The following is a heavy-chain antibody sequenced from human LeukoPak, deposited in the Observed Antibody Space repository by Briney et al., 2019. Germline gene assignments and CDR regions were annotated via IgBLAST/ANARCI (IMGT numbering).Heavy chain of an antibody. CDR3: ARGGGYYDSSGYYLLDY. CDR1: GGSISSYY. Sequence: SETLSLTCTVSGGSISSYYWSWIRQPAGKGLEWIGRIYTSGSTNYNPSLKSRVTMSVDTSKNQFSLKLSSVTAADTAVYYYARGGGYYDSSGYYLLDYWGQGTLITVSS. V-gene: IGHV4-4*07. CDR2: IYTSGST. D-gene: IGHD3-22*01. J-gene: IGHJ4*02.